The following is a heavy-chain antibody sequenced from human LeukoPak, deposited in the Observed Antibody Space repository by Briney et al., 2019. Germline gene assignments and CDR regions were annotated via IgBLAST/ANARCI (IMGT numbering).Heavy chain of an antibody. J-gene: IGHJ3*02. CDR3: AAGEAFDI. CDR2: INHSGST. V-gene: IGHV4-34*01. CDR1: GGSFRGYY. Sequence: PSETLSLTCAVYGGSFRGYYWSWIRQPPGKGLEWIGEINHSGSTNYNPSLKSRVTISVDTSKNQFSLKLSSVTAADTAVYYCAAGEAFDIWGQGTMVTVSS. D-gene: IGHD1-14*01.